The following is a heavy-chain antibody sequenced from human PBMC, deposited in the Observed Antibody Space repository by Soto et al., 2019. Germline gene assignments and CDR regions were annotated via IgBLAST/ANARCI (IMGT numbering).Heavy chain of an antibody. CDR1: GFVFSIYW. CDR3: ARARVLYYDTPYDS. Sequence: GGSLRLSCAASGFVFSIYWMHWVRQTPGKGLVWLSRVNGDGSSTIYADSVKGRFTISRDNAKNTLYLQMNSLGAEDTAVYYCARARVLYYDTPYDSWGQGTLVTVSS. J-gene: IGHJ5*02. D-gene: IGHD3-9*01. CDR2: VNGDGSST. V-gene: IGHV3-74*01.